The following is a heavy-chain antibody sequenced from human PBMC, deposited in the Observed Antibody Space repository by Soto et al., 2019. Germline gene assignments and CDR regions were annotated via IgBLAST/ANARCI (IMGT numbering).Heavy chain of an antibody. J-gene: IGHJ3*02. D-gene: IGHD3-10*01. V-gene: IGHV4-59*01. Sequence: SETPSLTCTVSGGSISSYYWSWIRQPPGKGLEWIGYIYYSGSTNYNPSLKSRVTISVDTSKNQFSLKLSSVTAADTAVYYCARVWGGAFDIWGQGTMVTVSS. CDR1: GGSISSYY. CDR3: ARVWGGAFDI. CDR2: IYYSGST.